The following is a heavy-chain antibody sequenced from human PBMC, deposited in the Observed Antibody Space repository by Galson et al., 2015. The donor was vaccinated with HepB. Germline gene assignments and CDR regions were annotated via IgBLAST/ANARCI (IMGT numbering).Heavy chain of an antibody. J-gene: IGHJ3*02. CDR1: GYRFTNQW. D-gene: IGHD6-25*01. V-gene: IGHV5-51*03. CDR3: ARYLGGGYRSGRLDAFEM. Sequence: QSGAEVKKPGESLKISCKGSGYRFTNQWIGWVRQMPGKGLEWMGSIYPGDSKTKYSPSFEGQVTISADKSINTAYLQWSSLKAPDTAIHYCARYLGGGYRSGRLDAFEMWGQGTMVIVS. CDR2: IYPGDSKT.